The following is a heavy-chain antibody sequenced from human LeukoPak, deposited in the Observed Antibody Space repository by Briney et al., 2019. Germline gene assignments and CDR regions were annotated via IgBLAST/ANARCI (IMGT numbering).Heavy chain of an antibody. J-gene: IGHJ3*02. D-gene: IGHD4-11*01. CDR3: ARRDYSLPHAFDI. CDR1: GYSLTSYW. V-gene: IGHV5-51*01. CDR2: IYPGDSDT. Sequence: GESLKISCEGSGYSLTSYWIAWVRQMPGKGLEWMGIIYPGDSDTRYSPSFQGQVTISADKSISTAYLQWSSLKASDTAMYYCARRDYSLPHAFDIWGQGTMVTVSS.